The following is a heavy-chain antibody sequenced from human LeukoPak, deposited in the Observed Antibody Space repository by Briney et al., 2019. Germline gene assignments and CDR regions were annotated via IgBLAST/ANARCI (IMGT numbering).Heavy chain of an antibody. J-gene: IGHJ4*02. Sequence: GRSLRLSCAASGFTFSSYAMSWVRQAPGKGLEWVSAISGSGGSTYYADSVKGRFTISRDNSKNTLYLQMNSLRAEDTAVYYCAKGGSYDFWSGYFDYWGQGTLVTVSS. CDR2: ISGSGGST. CDR3: AKGGSYDFWSGYFDY. D-gene: IGHD3-3*01. CDR1: GFTFSSYA. V-gene: IGHV3-23*01.